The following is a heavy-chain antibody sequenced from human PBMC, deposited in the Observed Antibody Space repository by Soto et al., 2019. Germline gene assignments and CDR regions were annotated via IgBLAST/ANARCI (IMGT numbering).Heavy chain of an antibody. J-gene: IGHJ5*02. Sequence: SETLSLTCTVSGGSISSYYWSWIRQPPGKGLEWIGYIYYSGSTNYNPSLKSRVTISVDTSKNQFSLKLSSVTAADTAVYYCARDSVTIFGNPRGWFDPWGQGTLVTVSS. D-gene: IGHD3-3*01. CDR2: IYYSGST. V-gene: IGHV4-59*01. CDR1: GGSISSYY. CDR3: ARDSVTIFGNPRGWFDP.